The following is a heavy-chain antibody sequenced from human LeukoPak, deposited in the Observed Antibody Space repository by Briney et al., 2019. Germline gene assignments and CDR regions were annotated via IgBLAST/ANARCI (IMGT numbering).Heavy chain of an antibody. CDR2: IYYDGSNQ. Sequence: GGSLRLSCVVSGLRFRNYGMHWVRQAPGKGLEWVAVIYYDGSNQYYADSVKGRFTVSRDNAKDTLYLQMDSLRAEDTAVYYCATDRNSGKYYDYWGQGTLVTVSS. CDR1: GLRFRNYG. CDR3: ATDRNSGKYYDY. J-gene: IGHJ4*02. V-gene: IGHV3-33*01. D-gene: IGHD1-26*01.